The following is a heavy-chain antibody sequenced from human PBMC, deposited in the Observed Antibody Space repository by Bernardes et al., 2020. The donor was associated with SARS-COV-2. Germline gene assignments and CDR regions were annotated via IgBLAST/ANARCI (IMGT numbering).Heavy chain of an antibody. D-gene: IGHD3-10*01. CDR2: TYYRSMWYN. J-gene: IGHJ4*02. V-gene: IGHV6-1*01. Sequence: SQTLSLTCAISGDSVSSNSAAWIWIRHSPSRGLEWLGRTYYRSMWYNDYAVSVRGRITINPDTSKNQFSLHLKSVTPDDTAVYYCAREVSYSYGSGSHYGHDQWGQGALVTVSS. CDR3: AREVSYSYGSGSHYGHDQ. CDR1: GDSVSSNSAA.